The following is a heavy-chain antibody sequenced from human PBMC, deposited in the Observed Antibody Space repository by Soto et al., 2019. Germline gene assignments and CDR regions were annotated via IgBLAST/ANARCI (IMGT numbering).Heavy chain of an antibody. CDR3: ARYRYSSSYFYYFDY. V-gene: IGHV1-69*13. D-gene: IGHD6-13*01. Sequence: SVKVFCKASGGTFSSYAISWVRQAPGQGLEWMGGIIPIFGTANYAQKFQGRVTITADESTSTAYMELSSLRSEDTAVYYCARYRYSSSYFYYFDYWGQGTLVTVSS. J-gene: IGHJ4*02. CDR2: IIPIFGTA. CDR1: GGTFSSYA.